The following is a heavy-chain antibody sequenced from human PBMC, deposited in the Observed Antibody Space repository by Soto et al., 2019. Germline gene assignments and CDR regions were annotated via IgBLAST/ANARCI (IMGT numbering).Heavy chain of an antibody. J-gene: IGHJ5*02. CDR2: MNPNSGNT. D-gene: IGHD3-10*01. V-gene: IGHV1-8*01. CDR1: GYTFTSYD. Sequence: ASVKVSCKASGYTFTSYDINWVRQATGQGLEWMGWMNPNSGNTGYAQKFQGRVTMTRNTSISTAYMELSSLRSEDTAVYYCARGGTYYYGSGSLENWFDPWGQGTLVTVSS. CDR3: ARGGTYYYGSGSLENWFDP.